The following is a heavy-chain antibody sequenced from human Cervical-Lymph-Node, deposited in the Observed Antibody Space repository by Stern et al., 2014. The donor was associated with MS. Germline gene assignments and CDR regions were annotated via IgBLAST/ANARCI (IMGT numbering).Heavy chain of an antibody. CDR3: ARGLVLPAMRADAFDM. V-gene: IGHV4-34*01. J-gene: IGHJ3*02. CDR1: GGSLSDRS. Sequence: QVQLQQWGAGLLKPSATLSLTCAVFGGSLSDRSCNWLRQPPGKGLQWIGEIDHSGSITYNPSLKSRITMSVNRSKNQFPLTLSSVTAADTAVYYCARGLVLPAMRADAFDMWGQGTMVTVSS. D-gene: IGHD2-2*01. CDR2: IDHSGSI.